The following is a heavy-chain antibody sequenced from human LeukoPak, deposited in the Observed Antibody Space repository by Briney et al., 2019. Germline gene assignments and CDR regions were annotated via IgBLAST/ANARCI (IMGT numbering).Heavy chain of an antibody. CDR3: VRHDGRSGGTMGALDS. CDR2: IYHSRST. D-gene: IGHD4-23*01. V-gene: IGHV4-4*02. CDR1: GGSISSSNW. J-gene: IGHJ4*02. Sequence: PSETLSLTCAVSGGSISSSNWWSWVRQPPGKGLEWIGEIYHSRSTNYNPSLKSRVTISVDKSKNQFSLKLSSVTAADTAVYYCVRHDGRSGGTMGALDSWGQGSLVTVSS.